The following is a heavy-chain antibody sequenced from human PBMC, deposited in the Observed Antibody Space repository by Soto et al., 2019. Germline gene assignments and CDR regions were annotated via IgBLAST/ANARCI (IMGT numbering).Heavy chain of an antibody. D-gene: IGHD3-10*01. CDR2: ISAYNGNT. J-gene: IGHJ4*02. Sequence: GASVKVSCKAPGYTFTSYGISWVRQAPGQGLEWMGWISAYNGNTNYAQKLQGRVTMTTDTSTSTAYMELRSLRSDDTAVYYCARNRNMVRGVIGAEDDYWGQGTLVTVSS. V-gene: IGHV1-18*01. CDR1: GYTFTSYG. CDR3: ARNRNMVRGVIGAEDDY.